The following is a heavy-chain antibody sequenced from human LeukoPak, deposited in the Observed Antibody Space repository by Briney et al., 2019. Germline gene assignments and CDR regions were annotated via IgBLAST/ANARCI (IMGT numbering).Heavy chain of an antibody. V-gene: IGHV1-69*04. CDR1: GGTFSGYA. J-gene: IGHJ4*02. CDR3: ARPAVAGTPMGY. Sequence: SVKVSCKASGGTFSGYAISWVRQAPGQGLEWMGRIIPILGIANYAQKFQGRVTITADKSTSTAYMELSSLRSEDTAVYYCARPAVAGTPMGYWGQGTLVTLSS. D-gene: IGHD6-19*01. CDR2: IIPILGIA.